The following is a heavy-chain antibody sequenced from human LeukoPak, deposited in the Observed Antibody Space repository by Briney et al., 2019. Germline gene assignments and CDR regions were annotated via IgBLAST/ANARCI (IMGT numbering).Heavy chain of an antibody. CDR3: ARVSPEYYYYYGMDV. CDR2: ISAYNGNT. J-gene: IGHJ6*02. D-gene: IGHD3-3*02. Sequence: AAVKVSCKASGYTFTTYGISWVRPAPGQGHEWMGWISAYNGNTNYAQKLQGRVTMTTDTSTSTAYMELRSLRSDDTAVYYCARVSPEYYYYYGMDVWGQGTTVTVSS. V-gene: IGHV1-18*01. CDR1: GYTFTTYG.